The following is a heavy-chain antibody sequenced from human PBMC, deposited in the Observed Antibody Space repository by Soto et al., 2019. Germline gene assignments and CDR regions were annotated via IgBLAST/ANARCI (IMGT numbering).Heavy chain of an antibody. CDR3: AIEERSGYGFDY. CDR1: GFTFSSYE. D-gene: IGHD5-18*01. V-gene: IGHV3-48*03. CDR2: ISSSGSTI. Sequence: GGSLRLSCAASGFTFSSYEMNWVRQAPGKGLEWVSYISSSGSTIYYADSVKGRFTISRDNAKNSLYLQMNSLRAEDTAVYYCAIEERSGYGFDYWGQGTLVTVSS. J-gene: IGHJ4*02.